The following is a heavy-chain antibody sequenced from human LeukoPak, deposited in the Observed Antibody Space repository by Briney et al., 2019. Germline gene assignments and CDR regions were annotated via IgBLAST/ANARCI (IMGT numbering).Heavy chain of an antibody. D-gene: IGHD3/OR15-3a*01. Sequence: SETLSLTCTVSGVSISSSNSYWGWIRQPPGKELEWIGSIYYSGNTYYNASLKSQVSISIDTSKNQFSLRLTSVTAADTAVYYCARQTGSGLFILPGGQGTLVTVSS. CDR3: ARQTGSGLFILP. J-gene: IGHJ4*02. CDR2: IYYSGNT. V-gene: IGHV4-39*01. CDR1: GVSISSSNSY.